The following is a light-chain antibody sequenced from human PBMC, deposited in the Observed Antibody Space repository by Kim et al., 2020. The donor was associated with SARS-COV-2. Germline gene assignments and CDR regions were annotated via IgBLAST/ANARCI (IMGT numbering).Light chain of an antibody. V-gene: IGKV3-15*01. Sequence: EIVMTQSPATLSLSPGERATLSCRASQSVSSSLAWYQQKPGQAPRVLIYGASARATGIPARFSGSGSGTEFTLTISNVQSEDFAVYYFHQYAYWRAFGEGTRLEIK. CDR1: QSVSSS. CDR2: GAS. J-gene: IGKJ5*01. CDR3: HQYAYWRA.